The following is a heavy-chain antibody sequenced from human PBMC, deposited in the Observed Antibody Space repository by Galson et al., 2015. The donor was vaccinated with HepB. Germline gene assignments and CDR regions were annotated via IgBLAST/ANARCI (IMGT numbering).Heavy chain of an antibody. CDR3: AKTFDSSGYPDS. CDR2: ITWDGTST. V-gene: IGHV3-43*01. Sequence: SLRLSCAASGFPFHNVIMHWIRQSPERGLEWVSLITWDGTSTFYRDSVKGRFTISRDNSKNSLYLQMNSLTADDTALYFCAKTFDSSGYPDSWGQGTLVTVAS. J-gene: IGHJ4*02. D-gene: IGHD6-19*01. CDR1: GFPFHNVI.